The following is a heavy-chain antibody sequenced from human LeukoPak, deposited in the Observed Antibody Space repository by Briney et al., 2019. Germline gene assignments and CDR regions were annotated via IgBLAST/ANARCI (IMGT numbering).Heavy chain of an antibody. V-gene: IGHV4-4*02. Sequence: SETLSLTCTVSGDSITAPKWWSWVRQAPGEGLEWIGEIYHDRTTSFNPSLKSRLTIPVDKSANQFFLNLNSVSATDTAVYYCVGRGLYGGTWLFEYWGQGALVTVSS. CDR2: IYHDRTT. J-gene: IGHJ4*02. D-gene: IGHD2-8*01. CDR3: VGRGLYGGTWLFEY. CDR1: GDSITAPKW.